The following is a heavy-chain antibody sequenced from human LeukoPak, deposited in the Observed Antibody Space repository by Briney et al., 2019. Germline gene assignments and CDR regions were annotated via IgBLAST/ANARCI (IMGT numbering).Heavy chain of an antibody. J-gene: IGHJ1*01. CDR2: IYYSGST. Sequence: SETLPLTCTVSGGSVSSGSYYWSWIRQPPGKGLEWIGYIYYSGSTNYNPSLKSRVTISVDTSKNQFSLKLSSVTAADTAVYYCARDGSGPQHWGQGTLVTVSS. CDR1: GGSVSSGSYY. D-gene: IGHD3-10*01. V-gene: IGHV4-61*01. CDR3: ARDGSGPQH.